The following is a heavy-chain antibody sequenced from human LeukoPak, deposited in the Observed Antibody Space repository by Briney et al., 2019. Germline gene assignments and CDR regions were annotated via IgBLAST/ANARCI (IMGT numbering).Heavy chain of an antibody. J-gene: IGHJ4*02. CDR1: GYTFTGYY. V-gene: IGHV1-2*02. Sequence: ASVKVSCKASGYTFTGYYMHWVRQAPGQGLEWMGWINPNSGGTNYAQKFQGRVTKTRDTSISTAYMELSRLRSDDTAVYYCARRCGSSAHFDYWGQGTLVTVSS. CDR2: INPNSGGT. CDR3: ARRCGSSAHFDY. D-gene: IGHD1-26*01.